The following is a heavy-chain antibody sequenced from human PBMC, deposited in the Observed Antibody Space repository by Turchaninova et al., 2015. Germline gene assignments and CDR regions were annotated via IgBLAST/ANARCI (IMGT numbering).Heavy chain of an antibody. V-gene: IGHV2-5*02. J-gene: IGHJ4*02. Sequence: QITLKESGPTLVNPTQTLTLTCTFSGFSLSTSGVGVGWIRQPPGKALEWLALIYWDDDKRYSPALKSRLTITKDTSKNQVVLTMTNMDPVDTATYYCAHRDYDILTGYSYFDYWGQGTLVTVSS. D-gene: IGHD3-9*01. CDR3: AHRDYDILTGYSYFDY. CDR1: GFSLSTSGVG. CDR2: IYWDDDK.